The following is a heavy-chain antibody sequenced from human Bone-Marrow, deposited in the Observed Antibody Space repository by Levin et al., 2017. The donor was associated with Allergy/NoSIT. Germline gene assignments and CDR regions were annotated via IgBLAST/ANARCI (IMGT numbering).Heavy chain of an antibody. Sequence: SETLSLTCTVSGGSISSYYWSWIRQPPGKGLEWIGYIYYSGSTNYNPSLQSRVTISVDTSKNQFSLKLSSVTAADTAVYYCARGAGGGWYLRYFDYWGQGTLVTVSS. D-gene: IGHD6-19*01. J-gene: IGHJ4*02. CDR3: ARGAGGGWYLRYFDY. V-gene: IGHV4-59*01. CDR2: IYYSGST. CDR1: GGSISSYY.